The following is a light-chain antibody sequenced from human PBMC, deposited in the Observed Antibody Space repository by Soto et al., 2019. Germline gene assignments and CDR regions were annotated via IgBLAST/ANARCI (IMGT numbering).Light chain of an antibody. Sequence: QSALTQPPSASGSPGQSVTISCTGTSSDVGAYNSVSWYQQHPGKAPRLMIYEVNKRPSGGPDRSSGSKSGNMASLTVSGLQAEDEADYYCNSHGGSNNFWVFGGGTKVTVL. CDR2: EVN. CDR3: NSHGGSNNFWV. CDR1: SSDVGAYNS. J-gene: IGLJ3*02. V-gene: IGLV2-8*01.